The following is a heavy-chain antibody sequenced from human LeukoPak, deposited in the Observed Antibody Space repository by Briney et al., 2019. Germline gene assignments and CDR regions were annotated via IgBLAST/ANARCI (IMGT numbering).Heavy chain of an antibody. Sequence: GGSLRLSCAATGFTFSSYAMRGVRQAPGKGLEWVSTISDSGGSTYYADSVKGRFTISRDNSKNTLYLQMNSLRAEDTALYYCAKDDRGVVVIAIRYWGQGTLVTVSS. CDR3: AKDDRGVVVIAIRY. J-gene: IGHJ4*02. CDR2: ISDSGGST. D-gene: IGHD2-21*01. CDR1: GFTFSSYA. V-gene: IGHV3-23*01.